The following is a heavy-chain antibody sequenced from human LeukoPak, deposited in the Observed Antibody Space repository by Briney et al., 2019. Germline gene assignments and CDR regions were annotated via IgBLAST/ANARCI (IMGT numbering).Heavy chain of an antibody. D-gene: IGHD2-21*02. CDR3: AIVVVTMIDY. Sequence: PGGSLRLSCAASGFTFSSYSMNWVRQAPGKGLEWVSSISSSSSYIYYADSVKGQFTISRDNAKNSLYLQMNSLRAEDTAVYYCAIVVVTMIDYWGQGTLVTVSS. CDR1: GFTFSSYS. J-gene: IGHJ4*02. V-gene: IGHV3-21*01. CDR2: ISSSSSYI.